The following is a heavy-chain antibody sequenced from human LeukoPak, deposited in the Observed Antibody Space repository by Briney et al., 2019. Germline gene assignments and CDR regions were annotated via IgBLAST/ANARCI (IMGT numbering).Heavy chain of an antibody. CDR1: GFSFSSYA. Sequence: GGSLRLSCAASGFSFSSYAMSWVRQAPGKGLEWVSAISGSGGSTYYADSVKGRFTISRDNSKNTLYLQMGSLRAEDMAVYYCARGRLVVTGVDYWGQGTLVTVSS. CDR2: ISGSGGST. CDR3: ARGRLVVTGVDY. J-gene: IGHJ4*02. V-gene: IGHV3-23*01. D-gene: IGHD3-22*01.